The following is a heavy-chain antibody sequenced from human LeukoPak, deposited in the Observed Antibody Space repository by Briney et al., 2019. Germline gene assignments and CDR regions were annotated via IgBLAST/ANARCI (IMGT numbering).Heavy chain of an antibody. Sequence: SETLSLTRAVYGGSFSGYYWSWIRQPPGKGLEWIGEINHSGSTNYNPSLKSRVTISVDTSKNQFSLKLSSVTAADTAVYYCASHVDTAFDYWGQGTLVTVSS. D-gene: IGHD5-18*01. CDR1: GGSFSGYY. J-gene: IGHJ4*02. CDR2: INHSGST. CDR3: ASHVDTAFDY. V-gene: IGHV4-34*01.